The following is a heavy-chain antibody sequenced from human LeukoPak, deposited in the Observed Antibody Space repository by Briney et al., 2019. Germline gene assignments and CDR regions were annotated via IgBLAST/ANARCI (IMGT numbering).Heavy chain of an antibody. CDR3: TTEGITMIVVVITGSDYFDY. V-gene: IGHV3-15*01. D-gene: IGHD3-22*01. CDR1: GFTFSNAW. J-gene: IGHJ4*02. CDR2: IKRKTDGGTT. Sequence: PGGSLRLSCAASGFTFSNAWVSWVRQAPGKGLEWVGRIKRKTDGGTTDYAAPVKGRFTISRDDSKNTLYLQMNSLKTEDTAVYYCTTEGITMIVVVITGSDYFDYWGQGTLVTVSS.